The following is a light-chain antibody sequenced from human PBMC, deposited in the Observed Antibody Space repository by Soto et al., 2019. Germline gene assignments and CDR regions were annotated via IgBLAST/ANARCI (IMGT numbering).Light chain of an antibody. CDR2: EVS. Sequence: QSALTQPASVSGSPGQSITISCTGTSSDVGTYNLVSWYQQHPGKAPKLMIYEVSKRPSGVTNRFSGSKSGNTASLTISGLQAEDEADYYCCSYTSTNTLYVFGTGTKLTVL. V-gene: IGLV2-23*02. J-gene: IGLJ1*01. CDR3: CSYTSTNTLYV. CDR1: SSDVGTYNL.